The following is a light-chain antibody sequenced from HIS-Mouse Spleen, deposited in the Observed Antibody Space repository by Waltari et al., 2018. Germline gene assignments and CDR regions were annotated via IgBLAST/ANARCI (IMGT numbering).Light chain of an antibody. CDR1: SPHIGSNY. CDR3: CSYAGSYTLV. J-gene: IGLJ2*01. V-gene: IGLV1-47*01. Sequence: QSVLTQPPSASGTPGQRVTISCSGSSPHIGSNYVYWYQQLPGTAPKPLIYRNNQRPSGVPDRFSGSKSGTSASLAISGLRSEDEADYYCCSYAGSYTLVFGGGTKLTVL. CDR2: RNN.